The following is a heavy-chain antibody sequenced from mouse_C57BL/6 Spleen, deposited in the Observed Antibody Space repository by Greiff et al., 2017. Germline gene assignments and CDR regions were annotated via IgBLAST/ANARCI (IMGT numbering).Heavy chain of an antibody. J-gene: IGHJ2*01. V-gene: IGHV1-59*01. Sequence: QVQLQQPGAELVRPGTSVKLSCKASGYTFTSYWMHWVKQRPGQGLEWIGVIDPSDSYTNYNQKFKGKATLTVDTSSSTAYMQLSSLTSEDSAVYYCARSTAQVLFDYWGQGTTLTVSS. CDR3: ARSTAQVLFDY. D-gene: IGHD3-2*02. CDR2: IDPSDSYT. CDR1: GYTFTSYW.